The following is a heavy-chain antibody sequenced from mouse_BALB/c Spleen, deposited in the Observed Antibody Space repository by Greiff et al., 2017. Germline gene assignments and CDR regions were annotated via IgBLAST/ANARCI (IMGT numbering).Heavy chain of an antibody. CDR3: ARSGYGNYGGYYAMDY. V-gene: IGHV1-54*03. CDR1: GYAFTNYL. D-gene: IGHD2-1*01. J-gene: IGHJ4*01. CDR2: INPGSGGT. Sequence: VQLQQSGAELVRPGTSVKVSCKASGYAFTNYLIEWVKQRPGQGLEWIGVINPGSGGTNYNEKFKGKATLTADKSSSTAYMQLSSLTSDDSAVYFCARSGYGNYGGYYAMDYWGQGTSVTVSS.